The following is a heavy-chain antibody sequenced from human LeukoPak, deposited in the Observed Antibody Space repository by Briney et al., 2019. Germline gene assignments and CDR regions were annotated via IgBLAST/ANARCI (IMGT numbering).Heavy chain of an antibody. D-gene: IGHD3-16*01. CDR3: ARGGAGPLRD. Sequence: SETLSLTCAVSSASVSSYYWSWVRQPPGGGLEWIGYISNSGSPSYNPSFKSRVTFSADTSKNHLSLKLNSVTPADTAVYFCARGGAGPLRDWGQGTLVTVSS. J-gene: IGHJ4*02. V-gene: IGHV4-59*02. CDR2: ISNSGSP. CDR1: SASVSSYY.